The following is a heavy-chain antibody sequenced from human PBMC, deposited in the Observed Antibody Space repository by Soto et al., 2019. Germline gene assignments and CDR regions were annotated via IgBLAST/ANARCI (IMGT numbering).Heavy chain of an antibody. V-gene: IGHV3-11*01. CDR2: IRDSGSSI. D-gene: IGHD2-21*01. Sequence: QVQLEESGGGLVKPGGSLRLSCAAFGFTFSDYYMSWIRQAPGKGLEWISYIRDSGSSIYYADSVKGRFTISRDNANNSLYLQMNSLRAEDTAVYYCARELWGGYFDIWGQGTLVTVSS. CDR3: ARELWGGYFDI. J-gene: IGHJ4*02. CDR1: GFTFSDYY.